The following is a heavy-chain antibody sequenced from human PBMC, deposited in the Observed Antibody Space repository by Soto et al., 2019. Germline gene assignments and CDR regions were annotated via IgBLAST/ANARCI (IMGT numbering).Heavy chain of an antibody. CDR3: ARVYFSGAYTSFDP. D-gene: IGHD2-15*01. V-gene: IGHV4-61*01. J-gene: IGHJ5*02. CDR2: IHYSGTT. CDR1: GVSVNSGLFY. Sequence: PSETLSLTCSVSGVSVNSGLFYWTWVRQPPGKGLEWIGYIHYSGTTNYSPSLRGRVSISMDRPKNQFSLNLSSATAADTAVYYCARVYFSGAYTSFDPWGQGTRVTVSS.